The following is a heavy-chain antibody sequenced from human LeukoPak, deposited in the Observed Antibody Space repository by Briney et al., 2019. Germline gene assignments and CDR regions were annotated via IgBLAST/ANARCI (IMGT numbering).Heavy chain of an antibody. J-gene: IGHJ4*02. D-gene: IGHD6-19*01. CDR2: IYYSGST. CDR1: GGSISSYY. CDR3: ARGPREYSSASV. V-gene: IGHV4-59*01. Sequence: SETLSLTCTVSGGSISSYYWSWIRQPPGKGLEWIGYIYYSGSTNYNPSLKSRVTISVDTSKNQFSLKLSSVTAADTAVYYCARGPREYSSASVWGQGTLVTVSS.